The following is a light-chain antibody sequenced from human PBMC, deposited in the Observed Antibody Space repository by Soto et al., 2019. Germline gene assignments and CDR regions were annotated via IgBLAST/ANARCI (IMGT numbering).Light chain of an antibody. Sequence: IVLTQSPATLSSFPGDRVNLSCRASQYINTRLAWYQHRPGQAPRLLIYQTSLRAAGIPARFSASGSGPEFTLTINSLQSEDFAIYYCQPYNNWPLTFGGGTKV. CDR1: QYINTR. CDR3: QPYNNWPLT. J-gene: IGKJ4*01. V-gene: IGKV3D-15*01. CDR2: QTS.